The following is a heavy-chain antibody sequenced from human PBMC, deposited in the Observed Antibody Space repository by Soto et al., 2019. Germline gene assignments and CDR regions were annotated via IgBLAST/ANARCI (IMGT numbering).Heavy chain of an antibody. D-gene: IGHD6-13*01. CDR1: GFTFSSYG. J-gene: IGHJ6*02. Sequence: GGSLRLSCAASGFTFSSYGMHWVRQAPGKGLEWVAVIWYDGSNKYYADSVKGRFTISRDNSKNTLYLQMNSLRAEDTAVYYCARDPLGRIAAAGTGYYYYGMDVWGQGTTVTVSS. V-gene: IGHV3-33*01. CDR3: ARDPLGRIAAAGTGYYYYGMDV. CDR2: IWYDGSNK.